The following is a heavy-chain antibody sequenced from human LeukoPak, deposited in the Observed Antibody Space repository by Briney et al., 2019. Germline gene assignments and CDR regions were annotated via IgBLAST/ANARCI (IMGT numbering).Heavy chain of an antibody. J-gene: IGHJ4*02. V-gene: IGHV1-18*01. CDR3: ARVDPGMQQLVPGPY. D-gene: IGHD6-13*01. CDR1: GYTFTSYG. Sequence: ASVKVSCKASGYTFTSYGISWVRQAPGQGLEWMGWISAYNGNTNYAQKLQGRATMTTDTSTSTAYMELRSLRSDDTAVYYCARVDPGMQQLVPGPYWGQGTLVTVSS. CDR2: ISAYNGNT.